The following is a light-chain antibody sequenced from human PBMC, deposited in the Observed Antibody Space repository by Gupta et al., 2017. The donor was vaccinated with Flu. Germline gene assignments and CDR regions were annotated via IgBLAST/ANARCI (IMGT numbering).Light chain of an antibody. Sequence: SYVLTQPPSVSLAPGQTATITCGAYNIGIKSVHWYQQKPGQAPVLVVYDDSARPSGIPVRFSGSNSGNTATLSISRVEAGDEADYYCQVWDNSSDQGVFGGGTKLTVL. CDR3: QVWDNSSDQGV. CDR2: DDS. J-gene: IGLJ3*02. CDR1: NIGIKS. V-gene: IGLV3-21*02.